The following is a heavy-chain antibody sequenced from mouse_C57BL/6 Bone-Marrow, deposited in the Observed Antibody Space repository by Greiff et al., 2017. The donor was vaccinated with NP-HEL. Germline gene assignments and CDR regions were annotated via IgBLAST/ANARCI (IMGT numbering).Heavy chain of an antibody. Sequence: EVQLQESGPGLVKPSQSLSLTCSVTGYSITSGYYWNWIRQFPGNKLEWMGYISYDGSNNYKPSLKNRISITRDTSKNQFFLKLNSVTTEDTATDYCAREGYGSSYDYAMDDWGQGTAVTVSS. V-gene: IGHV3-6*01. CDR2: ISYDGSN. D-gene: IGHD1-1*01. CDR1: GYSITSGYY. CDR3: AREGYGSSYDYAMDD. J-gene: IGHJ4*01.